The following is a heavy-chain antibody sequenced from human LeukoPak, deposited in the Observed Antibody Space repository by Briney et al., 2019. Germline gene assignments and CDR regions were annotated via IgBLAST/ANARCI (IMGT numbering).Heavy chain of an antibody. CDR1: GFTFSSYS. CDR3: AKDRGVAVAYGMDV. Sequence: GGSLRLSCAASGFTFSSYSMEWVRQAPGKGLEWVSYITSSSDIIYYADSVKGRFTISRDNAKNSVYLQLNSLRAEDSALYYCAKDRGVAVAYGMDVWGQGTTVIVSS. J-gene: IGHJ6*02. V-gene: IGHV3-48*04. CDR2: ITSSSDII. D-gene: IGHD6-19*01.